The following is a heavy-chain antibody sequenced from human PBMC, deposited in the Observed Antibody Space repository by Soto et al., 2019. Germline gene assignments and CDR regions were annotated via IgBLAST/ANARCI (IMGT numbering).Heavy chain of an antibody. D-gene: IGHD6-19*01. J-gene: IGHJ4*02. CDR3: ARRSSGWYFDY. Sequence: EVQLLESGGGLVQPGGSLRLSCAASGFTFSSYAMNWVRQAPGKGLEWVSVISGSGDSTYYADSVKGRFTISRDNSKNTLYLQMNSLSAEDTAVDYCARRSSGWYFDYWGQGTLVTVSS. CDR1: GFTFSSYA. CDR2: ISGSGDST. V-gene: IGHV3-23*01.